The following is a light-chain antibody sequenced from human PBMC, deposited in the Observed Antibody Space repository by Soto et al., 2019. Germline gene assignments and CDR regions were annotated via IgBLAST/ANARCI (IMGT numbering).Light chain of an antibody. CDR3: SSYTSSSTRV. CDR2: EVS. Sequence: QSALTQPASVSGSPGQSITISCTGTSSDVGNYNYVSWYQQHPGKAPKLMIYEVSYRPSGVSNRFSGSKSGNTASLTISGLQAEDEADYYCSSYTSSSTRVFGGGTKVTVL. CDR1: SSDVGNYNY. J-gene: IGLJ2*01. V-gene: IGLV2-14*01.